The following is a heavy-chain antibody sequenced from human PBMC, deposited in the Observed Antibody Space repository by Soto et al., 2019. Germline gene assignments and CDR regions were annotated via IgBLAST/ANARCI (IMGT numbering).Heavy chain of an antibody. CDR3: ARHLGAGDV. J-gene: IGHJ4*02. Sequence: VASVNVSCKASGYTFIIYYIHWVRQAPGHGLEWMAIINPTGGSTNYAQKFQGRLTLTMDTSTSTVYMELSSLTSEDTAMYYCARHLGAGDVWGQGTLVTVSS. V-gene: IGHV1-46*01. CDR2: INPTGGST. CDR1: GYTFIIYY. D-gene: IGHD2-8*02.